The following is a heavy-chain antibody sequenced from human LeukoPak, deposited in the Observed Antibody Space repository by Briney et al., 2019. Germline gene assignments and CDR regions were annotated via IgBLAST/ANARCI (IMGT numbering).Heavy chain of an antibody. V-gene: IGHV1-69*05. CDR2: IIPIFGTA. CDR3: ARGLRTRANLLITMVRRVIITFDY. Sequence: SVKVSCKASGGTFSSYAISWVRQAPGQGLEWMGGIIPIFGTANYAQKFQGRVTMTRNTSISTAYMELSSLRSEDTAVYYCARGLRTRANLLITMVRRVIITFDYWGQGTLVTVSS. D-gene: IGHD3-10*01. J-gene: IGHJ4*02. CDR1: GGTFSSYA.